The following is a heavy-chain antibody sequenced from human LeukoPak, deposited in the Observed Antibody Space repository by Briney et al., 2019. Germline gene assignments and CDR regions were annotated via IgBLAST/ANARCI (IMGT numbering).Heavy chain of an antibody. CDR3: TDGRKHVQARTYYYGMDV. J-gene: IGHJ6*02. CDR2: ISSSSSYI. D-gene: IGHD1-1*01. V-gene: IGHV3-21*01. CDR1: GFTFSSYS. Sequence: GGSLRLSCAASGFTFSSYSMNWVRQAPGKGLEWVSSISSSSSYIFYADSVKGRFTISRGNAKNSLYLQMDSLRAEDTAVYYCTDGRKHVQARTYYYGMDVWGQGTTVTVSS.